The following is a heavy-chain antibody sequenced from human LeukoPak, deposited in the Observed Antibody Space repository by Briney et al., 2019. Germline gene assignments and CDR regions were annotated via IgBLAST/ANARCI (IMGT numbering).Heavy chain of an antibody. D-gene: IGHD6-19*01. Sequence: GGSLRPSCAASGFTFSSYSMNWVRQAPGKGLEWVSSISSSSSYIYYADSVKGRFTISRDNAKNSLYLQMNSLRAEDTAVYYCARAGYSSGWWVPYYFDYWGQGTLVTVSS. V-gene: IGHV3-21*01. CDR3: ARAGYSSGWWVPYYFDY. CDR2: ISSSSSYI. J-gene: IGHJ4*02. CDR1: GFTFSSYS.